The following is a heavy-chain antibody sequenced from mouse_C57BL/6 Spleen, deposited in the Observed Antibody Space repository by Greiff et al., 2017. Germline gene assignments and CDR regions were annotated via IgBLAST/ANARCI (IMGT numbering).Heavy chain of an antibody. CDR2: IWTGGGT. V-gene: IGHV2-9-1*01. J-gene: IGHJ2*01. Sequence: VMLVESGPGLVAPSQSLSITCTVSGFSLTSYAISWVRQPPGKGLEWLGVIWTGGGTNYNSALKSRLSISKDNSKSQVFLKMNSLQTDDTARYYCARETDSSDYGSSHFDYWGQGTTLTVSS. CDR3: ARETDSSDYGSSHFDY. CDR1: GFSLTSYA. D-gene: IGHD1-1*01.